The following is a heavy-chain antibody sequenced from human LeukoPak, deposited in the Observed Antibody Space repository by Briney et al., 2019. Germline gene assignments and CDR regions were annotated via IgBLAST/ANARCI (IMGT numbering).Heavy chain of an antibody. V-gene: IGHV3-48*03. CDR2: ISSSGSTI. CDR1: GFTFSSYA. CDR3: ARIYSGYDWDAFDI. Sequence: GGSLRLSCAASGFTFSSYAMSWVRQAPGKGLEWVSYISSSGSTIYYADSVKGRFTISRDNAKNSLYLQMNSLRAEDTAVYYCARIYSGYDWDAFDIWGQGTMVTVSS. D-gene: IGHD5-12*01. J-gene: IGHJ3*02.